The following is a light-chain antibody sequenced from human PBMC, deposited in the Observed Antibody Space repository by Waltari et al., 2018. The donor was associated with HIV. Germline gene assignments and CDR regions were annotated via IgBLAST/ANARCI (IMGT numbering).Light chain of an antibody. V-gene: IGLV3-10*01. Sequence: SYELTQPPSVSVSPGQTARITCSGDALPKKYAYWYQQKSGQAPVLVIYEDTKRPSGIPERVSGSISGTTATLTIGGAQLDDEGDYFCYSIDSSANHWVFGGGTKLTVL. CDR3: YSIDSSANHWV. J-gene: IGLJ3*02. CDR1: ALPKKY. CDR2: EDT.